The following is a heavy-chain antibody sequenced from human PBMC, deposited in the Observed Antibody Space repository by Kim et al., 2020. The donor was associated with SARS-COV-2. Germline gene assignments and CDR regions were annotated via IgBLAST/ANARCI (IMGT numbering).Heavy chain of an antibody. V-gene: IGHV4-39*01. D-gene: IGHD5-12*01. CDR2: VFYTGST. CDR1: GISISSRSYY. CDR3: ARHVDEASTFFYY. Sequence: SETLSLTCTVSGISISSRSYYWGWVRQPPGKGLEWIGYVFYTGSTLYKSSLKNRITMSVDGSKNQMSLKLTSVTAADTALYFCARHVDEASTFFYYWGQGTVVTVSS. J-gene: IGHJ4*02.